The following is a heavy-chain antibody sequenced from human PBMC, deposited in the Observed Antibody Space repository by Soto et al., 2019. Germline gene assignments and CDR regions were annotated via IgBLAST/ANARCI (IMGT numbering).Heavy chain of an antibody. Sequence: QVQLVQSGGEVKKPGASVKVSCKTSGYSFTTYGISWVRQAPGQGLEWMGWISAYNGNTNYAQKLQDRVTMTTDTSTSPAYMELRSLRSDDTAVYYCAREGPAPYYYYGMDVWRQGSRVTVSS. CDR2: ISAYNGNT. CDR3: AREGPAPYYYYGMDV. V-gene: IGHV1-18*01. CDR1: GYSFTTYG. J-gene: IGHJ6*02.